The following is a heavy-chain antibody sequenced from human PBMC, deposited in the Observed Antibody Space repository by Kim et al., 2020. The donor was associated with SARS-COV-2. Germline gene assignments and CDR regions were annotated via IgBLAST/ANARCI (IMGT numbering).Heavy chain of an antibody. J-gene: IGHJ4*02. CDR3: VRGKGAN. Sequence: GGSPRLSCTASGFTFTTYFMNWVRQAPGKGLEWVARVNQAGSEKFYVDSVKGRFTISRDNAKNSLFLQMNSLRGEDTAVYYCVRGKGANWGQGTLVTVSS. V-gene: IGHV3-7*01. CDR1: GFTFTTYF. CDR2: VNQAGSEK.